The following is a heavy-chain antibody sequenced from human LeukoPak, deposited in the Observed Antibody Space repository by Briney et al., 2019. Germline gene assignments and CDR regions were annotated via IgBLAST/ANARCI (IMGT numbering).Heavy chain of an antibody. J-gene: IGHJ4*02. V-gene: IGHV1-18*01. Sequence: ASVKVSCKASGYTSTSYGISWVRQAPGQGLEWMGWISAYNGNTNYAQKLQGRVTMTTDTSTSTAYMELRSLRSDDTAVYYCARTPYYYDSSGYYDYWGQGTLVTVSS. CDR3: ARTPYYYDSSGYYDY. CDR1: GYTSTSYG. D-gene: IGHD3-22*01. CDR2: ISAYNGNT.